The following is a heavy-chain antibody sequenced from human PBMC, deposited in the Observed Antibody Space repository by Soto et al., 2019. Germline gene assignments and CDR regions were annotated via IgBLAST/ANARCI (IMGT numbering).Heavy chain of an antibody. CDR3: AADRGSSSPNYYYYGMDV. Sequence: SVKVSCKASGFTFTSSAVQWVRQARGQRLEWIGWLVVGSGNTNYAQKFQERVTITRDMSTSTAYMELSSLRSEDTAVYYCAADRGSSSPNYYYYGMDVWGQGTTVTVSS. D-gene: IGHD6-6*01. CDR1: GFTFTSSA. V-gene: IGHV1-58*01. J-gene: IGHJ6*02. CDR2: LVVGSGNT.